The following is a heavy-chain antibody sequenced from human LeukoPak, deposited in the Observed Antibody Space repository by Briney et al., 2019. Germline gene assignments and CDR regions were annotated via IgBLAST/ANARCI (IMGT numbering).Heavy chain of an antibody. Sequence: GGSLRLSCAASGFTFSTCAMSWVRQAPGKGLEWVSGISGTTSGTYYADSVKGRFTISRDNSKNTLFLQVNSLRAEDTAVYYGAKVRTYFYHGLDVWGQGTTVTVSS. CDR3: AKVRTYFYHGLDV. D-gene: IGHD1-14*01. CDR1: GFTFSTCA. J-gene: IGHJ6*02. CDR2: ISGTTSGT. V-gene: IGHV3-23*01.